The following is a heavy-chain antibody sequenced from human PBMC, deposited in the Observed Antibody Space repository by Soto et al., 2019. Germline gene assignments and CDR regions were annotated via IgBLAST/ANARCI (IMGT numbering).Heavy chain of an antibody. J-gene: IGHJ6*02. CDR3: ARDRWGGGRDMDV. CDR1: GFTFSTYW. V-gene: IGHV3-74*01. Sequence: EVQLVESGGGLVQPGGSLRLSCAASGFTFSTYWIHWVRQAPGKGLVWVSRINSDGSSTNYADSVKGRFTISRDNAKNTLFLQMSGLRAEDTAVYYCARDRWGGGRDMDVWGQGTTVTVSS. CDR2: INSDGSST. D-gene: IGHD3-10*01.